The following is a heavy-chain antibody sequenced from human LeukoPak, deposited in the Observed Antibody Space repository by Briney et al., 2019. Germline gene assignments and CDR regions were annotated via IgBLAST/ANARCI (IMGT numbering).Heavy chain of an antibody. D-gene: IGHD2-21*02. CDR2: ISYDGSNK. CDR1: GFTFSSYG. Sequence: GGSLRLSCAASGFTFSSYGMHWVRQAPGKGLEWVAVISYDGSNKYYADSVKGRFTISRDNSKNTLYLQMNSLRAEDTAVYYCAKHCGGDCYSGGPFDYWGQGTLVTVSS. V-gene: IGHV3-30*18. J-gene: IGHJ4*02. CDR3: AKHCGGDCYSGGPFDY.